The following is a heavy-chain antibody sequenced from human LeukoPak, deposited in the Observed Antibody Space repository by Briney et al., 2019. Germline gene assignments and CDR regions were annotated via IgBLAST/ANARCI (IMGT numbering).Heavy chain of an antibody. D-gene: IGHD3-3*01. J-gene: IGHJ4*02. CDR3: TRDPSGQLGFDFLEWPSGDEVGY. CDR1: GFTFGDYA. V-gene: IGHV3-49*04. Sequence: PGGFLRLSCTASGFTFGDYAMSWVRQAPGKGLEWVGFIRSKAYGGTTEYAASVKGRFTISGDDSKSIAYLQMNSLKTEDTAVYYCTRDPSGQLGFDFLEWPSGDEVGYWGQGTLVTVSS. CDR2: IRSKAYGGTT.